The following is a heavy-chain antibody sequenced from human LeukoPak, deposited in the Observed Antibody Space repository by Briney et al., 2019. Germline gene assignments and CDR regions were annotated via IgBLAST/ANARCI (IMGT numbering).Heavy chain of an antibody. Sequence: QTGGSLRLSCAASGFTVSSNYMSWVRQAPGKGLEWVSVIYSGGSTYYADSVKGRFTISRDNSKNTLYLQMISLRAEDTAVYYCAKVIPPLWYSYFDLWGRGTLVTVSS. CDR1: GFTVSSNY. CDR2: IYSGGST. J-gene: IGHJ2*01. CDR3: AKVIPPLWYSYFDL. V-gene: IGHV3-53*01. D-gene: IGHD2-21*01.